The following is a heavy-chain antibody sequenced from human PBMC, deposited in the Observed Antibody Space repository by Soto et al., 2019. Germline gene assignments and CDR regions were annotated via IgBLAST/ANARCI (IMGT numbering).Heavy chain of an antibody. D-gene: IGHD3-22*01. Sequence: SETLSLTCTVSGGSVSSGSYYWSWIRQPPGKGLEWIGYIYYSGSTNYNPSLKSRVTISVDTSKNQFSLKLSSVTAADTAVYHCARTYYDDSSGYFRGSWFDPWGQGTLVTVSS. J-gene: IGHJ5*02. CDR3: ARTYYDDSSGYFRGSWFDP. V-gene: IGHV4-61*01. CDR2: IYYSGST. CDR1: GGSVSSGSYY.